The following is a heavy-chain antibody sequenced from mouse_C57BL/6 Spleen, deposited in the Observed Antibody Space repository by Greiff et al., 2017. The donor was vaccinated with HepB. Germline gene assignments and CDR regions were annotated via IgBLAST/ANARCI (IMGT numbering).Heavy chain of an antibody. J-gene: IGHJ3*01. CDR2: INPYNGGT. CDR3: ARDSSGY. CDR1: GYTFTDYY. Sequence: EVKLVESGPVLVKPGASVKMSCKASGYTFTDYYMNWVKQSHGKSLEWIGVINPYNGGTSYNQKFKGKATLTADKSSSTAYMELNSLTSEDSAVYYCARDSSGYWGQGTLVTVSA. D-gene: IGHD3-2*02. V-gene: IGHV1-19*01.